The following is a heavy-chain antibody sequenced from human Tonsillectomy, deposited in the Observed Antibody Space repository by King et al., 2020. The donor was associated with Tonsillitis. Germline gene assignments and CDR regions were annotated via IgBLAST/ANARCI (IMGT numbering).Heavy chain of an antibody. J-gene: IGHJ4*02. CDR2: ISYDGSNK. Sequence: VQLVESGGGVVQPGRSLRLSCAASGFTFSSYGMHWVRQAPGKGLEWVAVISYDGSNKYYADSVKGRFTISRDNSKNTLYLQMNSLRAEDTAVYYCARERMMYYYDSSGYPGWGQGTLVTVSS. D-gene: IGHD3-22*01. CDR3: ARERMMYYYDSSGYPG. V-gene: IGHV3-30*03. CDR1: GFTFSSYG.